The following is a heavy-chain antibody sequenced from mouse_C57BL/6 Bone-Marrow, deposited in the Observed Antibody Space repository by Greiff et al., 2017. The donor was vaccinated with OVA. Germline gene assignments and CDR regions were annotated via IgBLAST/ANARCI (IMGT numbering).Heavy chain of an antibody. CDR3: ARGGVSFDY. V-gene: IGHV1-50*01. Sequence: QVQLQQPGAELVKPGASVKLSCKASGYTFTSYWMQWVKQRPGQGLEWIGEIDPSDSYTNYNQKFKGKATLTVDTSSSTAYMQLSSLTSEDSAVYYCARGGVSFDYWGKGTTLTVSS. CDR1: GYTFTSYW. D-gene: IGHD2-2*01. J-gene: IGHJ2*01. CDR2: IDPSDSYT.